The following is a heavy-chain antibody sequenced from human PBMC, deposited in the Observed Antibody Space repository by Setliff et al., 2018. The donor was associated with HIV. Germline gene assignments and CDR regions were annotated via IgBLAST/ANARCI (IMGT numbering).Heavy chain of an antibody. CDR3: VNPSGAMGDLDS. J-gene: IGHJ4*02. Sequence: SETLSLTCTVSGGSISNYYWSWIRQPPGEGLEWIGYIHSSGSTSHNPSLKSRGIISVDTSKNQFSLKLTSVSAADTAVYYCVNPSGAMGDLDSWGQGTLVTVSS. D-gene: IGHD3-16*01. V-gene: IGHV4-4*09. CDR1: GGSISNYY. CDR2: IHSSGST.